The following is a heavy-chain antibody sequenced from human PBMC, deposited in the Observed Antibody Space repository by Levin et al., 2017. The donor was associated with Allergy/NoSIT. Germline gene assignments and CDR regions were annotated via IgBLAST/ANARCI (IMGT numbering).Heavy chain of an antibody. CDR3: ARGEKLATISWYFDL. Sequence: SETLSLTCAVSGGSISSGGYSWSWIRQPPGKGLEWIGYIYHSGSTYYNPSLKSRVTISVDRSKNQFSLKLSSVTAADTAVYYCARGEKLATISWYFDLWGRGTLVTVSS. V-gene: IGHV4-30-2*01. CDR2: IYHSGST. CDR1: GGSISSGGYS. J-gene: IGHJ2*01. D-gene: IGHD5-24*01.